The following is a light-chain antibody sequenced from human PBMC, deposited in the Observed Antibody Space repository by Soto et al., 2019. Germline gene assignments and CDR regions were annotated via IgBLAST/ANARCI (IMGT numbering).Light chain of an antibody. V-gene: IGLV2-14*01. CDR1: SSDVGGYNY. J-gene: IGLJ1*01. CDR2: DVN. CDR3: SSYTSSSTLV. Sequence: QSALTQPASVSGSPGQSITISCTGTSSDVGGYNYVSWYQQHPGKAPKLMICDVNNRPSGVSDRFSGSKSGNTASLTISGLQAEDEADYYCSSYTSSSTLVFGTGTKLTVL.